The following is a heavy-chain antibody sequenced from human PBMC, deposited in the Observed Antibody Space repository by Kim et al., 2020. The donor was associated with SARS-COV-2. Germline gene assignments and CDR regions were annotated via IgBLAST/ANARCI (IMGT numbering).Heavy chain of an antibody. CDR1: SDSMTAYY. V-gene: IGHV4-59*01. D-gene: IGHD3-10*01. CDR2: IFHSGNT. J-gene: IGHJ4*02. Sequence: SETLSLTCTVSSDSMTAYYWSWIRHFPGKGLEWIGYIFHSGNTNYSPSLKSRVIISWDTSRNQFFLALTSVTEADTAAYYCARSEGRASWHHFGYWCQG. CDR3: ARSEGRASWHHFGY.